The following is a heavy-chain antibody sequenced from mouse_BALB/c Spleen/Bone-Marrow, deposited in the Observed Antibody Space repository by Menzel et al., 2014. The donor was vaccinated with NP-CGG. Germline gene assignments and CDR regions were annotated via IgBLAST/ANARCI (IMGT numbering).Heavy chain of an antibody. CDR1: GYTFTSYW. Sequence: QVHVKQSGPELVRPGTSVKMSCKASGYTFTSYWMHWVKQRTGQGLEWIGMIDPSNSETRLNQKFKDKATLNVDKFSNAAYMQFSSLTAEDSAVYYCARRTLAMDYWGQGTSVTVSS. CDR2: IDPSNSET. V-gene: IGHV1-59*01. J-gene: IGHJ4*01. CDR3: ARRTLAMDY.